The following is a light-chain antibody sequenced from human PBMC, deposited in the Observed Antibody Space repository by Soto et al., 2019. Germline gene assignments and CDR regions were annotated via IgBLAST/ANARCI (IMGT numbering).Light chain of an antibody. CDR1: QSVSNSY. Sequence: IVLTQSPGTLSWSQLERDSLSVMASQSVSNSYLAWYQQKPGQAPRLLIYGASSRATGIPDRFSGSGSGTDFILTISRLETEDFAVYYCQQYGSSGTFGQGTKVDIK. CDR3: QQYGSSGT. V-gene: IGKV3-20*01. J-gene: IGKJ1*01. CDR2: GAS.